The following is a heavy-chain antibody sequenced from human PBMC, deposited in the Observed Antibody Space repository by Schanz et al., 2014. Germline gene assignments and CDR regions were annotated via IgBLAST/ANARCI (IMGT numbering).Heavy chain of an antibody. CDR3: VRDEGVISGVWFDP. CDR1: GFTFSNNW. J-gene: IGHJ5*02. V-gene: IGHV3-74*01. Sequence: LLVESGGGLVQPGGSLRLSCAASGFTFSNNWMHWFRQGPGKGVSWVARIDGEGSETRYADSVKGRFTISRDNARNTVSLQMNSLRADDTAVYYCVRDEGVISGVWFDPWGQGTLVTVSS. CDR2: IDGEGSET. D-gene: IGHD3-16*02.